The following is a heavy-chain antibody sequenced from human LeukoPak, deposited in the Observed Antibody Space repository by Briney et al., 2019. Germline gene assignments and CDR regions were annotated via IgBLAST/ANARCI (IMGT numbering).Heavy chain of an antibody. J-gene: IGHJ5*02. CDR1: GYTFTSYG. D-gene: IGHD2-15*01. V-gene: IGHV1-18*01. Sequence: ASVNVSCKASGYTFTSYGISWVRQAPGQGLEWMGWISAYNGNTNYAQKVQGRVTMTTDTSTSTVYMELRSLRSDDTAVYYCARDIGYCSGGSCRYWFDPWGQGTLVTVSS. CDR2: ISAYNGNT. CDR3: ARDIGYCSGGSCRYWFDP.